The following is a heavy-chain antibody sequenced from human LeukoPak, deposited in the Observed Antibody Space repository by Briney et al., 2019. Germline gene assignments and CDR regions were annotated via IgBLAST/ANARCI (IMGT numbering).Heavy chain of an antibody. D-gene: IGHD3-10*01. Sequence: GGSLRLSCAASGFTFSSCGMHWVRQAPGKGLEWVAFIRFDGSDKYYADSVKGRFTISRDNSKNTNTLYLQMTSLRLEDTAVYYCAKVRDYYYMDVWGKGTTVTVSS. J-gene: IGHJ6*03. CDR3: AKVRDYYYMDV. CDR2: IRFDGSDK. CDR1: GFTFSSCG. V-gene: IGHV3-30*02.